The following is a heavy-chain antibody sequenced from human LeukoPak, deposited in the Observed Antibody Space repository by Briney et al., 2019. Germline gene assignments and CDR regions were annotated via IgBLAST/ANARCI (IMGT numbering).Heavy chain of an antibody. CDR1: GFIFSSYS. CDR2: ISSSSSYI. Sequence: GGSLRLSCAASGFIFSSYSMNWVRQAPGKGLEWVSSISSSSSYIYYADSVKGRFTISRDNAKNSLYLQMNSLRAEDTAVYYCARERGGLPDYWGQGTLVTVSS. D-gene: IGHD3-10*01. CDR3: ARERGGLPDY. V-gene: IGHV3-21*01. J-gene: IGHJ4*02.